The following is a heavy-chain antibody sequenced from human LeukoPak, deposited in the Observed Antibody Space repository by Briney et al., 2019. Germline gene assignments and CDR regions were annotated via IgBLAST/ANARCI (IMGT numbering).Heavy chain of an antibody. Sequence: ASVTVSCKASGYTFTSYYMHGVRQAPGQGLEWMGIINPSGGSTSYAQKFQGRVTMTRDTSTSTVYMELSSLRSEDTAVYYCAREGTADAFDIWGQGTMVTVSS. D-gene: IGHD6-13*01. CDR1: GYTFTSYY. CDR2: INPSGGST. CDR3: AREGTADAFDI. J-gene: IGHJ3*02. V-gene: IGHV1-46*01.